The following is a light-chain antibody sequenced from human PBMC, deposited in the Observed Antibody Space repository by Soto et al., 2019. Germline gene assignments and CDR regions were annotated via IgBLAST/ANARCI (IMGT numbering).Light chain of an antibody. Sequence: QSVLTQPRSVSGSPGQSVTISCTGTSADIGGYDYVSWYQQHPGKAPKLMIYDVINRPSGVPDRFSGSKSGNTASLTISGLQAEDEADYYCSSYAGTYTFLIFGGGTKLTVL. CDR1: SADIGGYDY. J-gene: IGLJ2*01. CDR2: DVI. V-gene: IGLV2-11*01. CDR3: SSYAGTYTFLI.